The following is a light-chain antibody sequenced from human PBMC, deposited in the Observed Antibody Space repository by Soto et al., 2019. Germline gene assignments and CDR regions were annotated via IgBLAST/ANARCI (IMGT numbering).Light chain of an antibody. CDR2: GAS. CDR3: QQYNNWPPLIT. Sequence: EIVLTQSPGTLSLSPGERATLSCRASQSVQFNYVAWYQQKPGQAPGLLIYGASSRATGIPDRFSGSGSGTEFTLTISSLQSEDFAVYYCQQYNNWPPLITFGQGTRLEIK. CDR1: QSVQFN. J-gene: IGKJ5*01. V-gene: IGKV3D-15*01.